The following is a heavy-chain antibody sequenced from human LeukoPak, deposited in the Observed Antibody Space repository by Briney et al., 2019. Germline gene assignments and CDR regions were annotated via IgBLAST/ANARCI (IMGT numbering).Heavy chain of an antibody. V-gene: IGHV4-4*07. CDR3: ARGAREGGRWDSGYPLYYFDY. CDR2: IYTSGST. Sequence: SETLSLTCTVSGGSISSYYWSWIRQPAGKGLEWIGRIYTSGSTNYNPSLKSRVTISVDTSKNQFSLNLSSVTAADTAVYYCARGAREGGRWDSGYPLYYFDYWGQGTLVTVSS. CDR1: GGSISSYY. J-gene: IGHJ4*02. D-gene: IGHD3-22*01.